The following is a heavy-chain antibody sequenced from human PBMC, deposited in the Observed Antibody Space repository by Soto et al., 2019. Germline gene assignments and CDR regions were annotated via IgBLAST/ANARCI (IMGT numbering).Heavy chain of an antibody. Sequence: AVYGGSFSGYYWSWIRQPPGKGLEWIGEINHSGSTNYNPSLKGRVTISVDTSKNQFSLKLSSVTAADTAVYYCARVCHINYDFWSGYYMAGWFDPWGQGTLVTVSS. CDR2: INHSGST. J-gene: IGHJ5*02. D-gene: IGHD3-3*01. V-gene: IGHV4-34*01. CDR1: GGSFSGYY. CDR3: ARVCHINYDFWSGYYMAGWFDP.